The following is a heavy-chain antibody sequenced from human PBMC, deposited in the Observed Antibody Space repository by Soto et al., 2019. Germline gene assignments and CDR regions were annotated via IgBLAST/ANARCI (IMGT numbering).Heavy chain of an antibody. V-gene: IGHV4-59*02. Sequence: SETLSLTCTVSGGSVSTNYWSWIRQPPGKGLEWVGSIYYSGSTNYNPSLRSRVTISADTSKNQFSLRVVSVTAADTAVYYCARELRTTISGVVILGYFDSWGQGTLVTVSS. CDR1: GGSVSTNY. D-gene: IGHD3-3*01. J-gene: IGHJ4*02. CDR3: ARELRTTISGVVILGYFDS. CDR2: IYYSGST.